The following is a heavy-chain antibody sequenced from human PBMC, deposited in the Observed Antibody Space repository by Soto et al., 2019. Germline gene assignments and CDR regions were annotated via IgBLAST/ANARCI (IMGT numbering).Heavy chain of an antibody. D-gene: IGHD6-13*01. CDR1: GFTFNNYA. CDR2: LNGAGGNT. Sequence: GGSLRLSCAASGFTFNNYAMNWVRQAPGKGLEWVSGLNGAGGNTYYAESVKGRFTISRDNSKNTLYLQMNSLRAEDTAIYYCAKAYSSSWPNNWFDPWGQGTLVTVSS. V-gene: IGHV3-23*01. J-gene: IGHJ5*02. CDR3: AKAYSSSWPNNWFDP.